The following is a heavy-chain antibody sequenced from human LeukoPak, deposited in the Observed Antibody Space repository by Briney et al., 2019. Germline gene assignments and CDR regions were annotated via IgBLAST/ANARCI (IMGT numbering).Heavy chain of an antibody. J-gene: IGHJ4*02. CDR1: GFTFSSYA. CDR2: ISGSGGST. V-gene: IGHV3-23*01. CDR3: AKRATVLRYFEWLSYFSS. Sequence: GGSLRLSCAASGFTFSSYAMSWVRQAPGKGLEWVSAISGSGGSTYYADSVKGRFTISRDNSKNTLYLQMNSLRAEDTAVYYCAKRATVLRYFEWLSYFSSWGQGTLVTVSS. D-gene: IGHD3-9*01.